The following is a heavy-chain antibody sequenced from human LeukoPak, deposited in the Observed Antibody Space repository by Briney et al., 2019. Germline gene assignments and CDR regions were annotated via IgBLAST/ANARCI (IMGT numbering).Heavy chain of an antibody. V-gene: IGHV3-30-3*01. CDR1: GFTFSSYA. CDR2: ISYDGSNK. D-gene: IGHD1-26*01. CDR3: ARVSGSGSRPFDY. J-gene: IGHJ4*02. Sequence: GRSLRLSCAASGFTFSSYAMHWVRQAPGKGLEWVAVISYDGSNKYYADSVKGRFTISRDNSKNTLYLQMNSLRAEDTGVYYCARVSGSGSRPFDYWGQGTLVTVSS.